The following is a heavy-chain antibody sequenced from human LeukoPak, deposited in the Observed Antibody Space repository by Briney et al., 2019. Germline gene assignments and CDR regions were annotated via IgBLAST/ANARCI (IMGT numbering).Heavy chain of an antibody. CDR1: GFTFNTYS. J-gene: IGHJ4*02. CDR3: ARAYFYDTSGYYYGY. CDR2: ISGSGTYI. Sequence: PGGSLRLSCAASGFTFNTYSMTWARQAPGKGLEWVSSISGSGTYIYYADSVKGRFTISRDNAKNSLYLQMNGLRAEDTAVYYCARAYFYDTSGYYYGYWGQGTLVTVSS. D-gene: IGHD3-22*01. V-gene: IGHV3-21*01.